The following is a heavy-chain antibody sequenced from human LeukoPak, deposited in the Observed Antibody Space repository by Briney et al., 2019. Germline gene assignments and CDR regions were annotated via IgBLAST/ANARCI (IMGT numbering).Heavy chain of an antibody. CDR2: INHSGST. V-gene: IGHV4-34*01. CDR1: GGSFSGYY. J-gene: IGHJ4*02. D-gene: IGHD3-16*02. Sequence: SETLSLTCAVYGGSFSGYYWSWIRQPPGKGLEWIGEINHSGSTNYNPSLKSRVTISVDTSKNQFSLKLSSVTAADTAVYYCARLGDYVWGSYRYGPRWGQGTLVTVSS. CDR3: ARLGDYVWGSYRYGPR.